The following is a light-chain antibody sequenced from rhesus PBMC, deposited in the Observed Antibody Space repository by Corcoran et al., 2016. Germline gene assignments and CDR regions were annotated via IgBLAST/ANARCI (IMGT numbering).Light chain of an antibody. CDR3: RQHSSSPFT. Sequence: DIQMTQSPSFLSASVGDRATITCRASQGISNWLAWYQQKPRKAPKLLIYRASNSEKGVHSRFSGSGSWTDFTPINSRLQPENNATYYCRQHSSSPFTFGPGTKLDIK. V-gene: IGKV1-69*01. CDR1: QGISNW. CDR2: RAS. J-gene: IGKJ3*01.